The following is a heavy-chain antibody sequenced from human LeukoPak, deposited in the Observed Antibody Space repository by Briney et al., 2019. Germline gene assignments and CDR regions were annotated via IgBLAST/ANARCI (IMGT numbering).Heavy chain of an antibody. CDR2: IKQDGSEK. D-gene: IGHD5-12*01. V-gene: IGHV3-7*01. CDR1: GFTFGGYW. CDR3: ARGLYSGYDGGFLSWDY. Sequence: GGSLRLSCAASGFTFGGYWMSWVRQAPGKGLEWVANIKQDGSEKYYVDSVEGRFTISRDNAKNSLYLQMNSLRAEDTAVYYCARGLYSGYDGGFLSWDYWGQGTLVTVSS. J-gene: IGHJ4*02.